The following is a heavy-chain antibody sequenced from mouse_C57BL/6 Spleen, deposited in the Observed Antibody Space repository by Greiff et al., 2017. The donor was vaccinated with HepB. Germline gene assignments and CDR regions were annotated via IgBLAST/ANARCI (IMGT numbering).Heavy chain of an antibody. Sequence: QVQLQQPGAELVKPGASVKMSCKASGYTFTSYWITWVKQRPGQGLEWIGDIYPGSGSTNYNEKFKSKATLTVDTSSSTAYMQLSSLTSEDSAVYYCARDAITTVRKWYFDVWGTGTTVTVSS. V-gene: IGHV1-55*01. J-gene: IGHJ1*03. CDR3: ARDAITTVRKWYFDV. CDR2: IYPGSGST. D-gene: IGHD1-1*01. CDR1: GYTFTSYW.